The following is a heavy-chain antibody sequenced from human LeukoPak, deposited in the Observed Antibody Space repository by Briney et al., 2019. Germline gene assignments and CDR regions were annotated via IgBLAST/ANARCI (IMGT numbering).Heavy chain of an antibody. CDR1: GYTFTSYG. D-gene: IGHD5-12*01. V-gene: IGHV1-69*13. CDR3: ARPMGLGVATMGGFDY. CDR2: IIPIFGTA. Sequence: SVKVSCKASGYTFTSYGISWVRQAPGQGLEWMGGIIPIFGTANYAQKFQGRVTITADESTSTAYMELSSLRSEDTAVYYCARPMGLGVATMGGFDYWGQGTLVTVSS. J-gene: IGHJ4*02.